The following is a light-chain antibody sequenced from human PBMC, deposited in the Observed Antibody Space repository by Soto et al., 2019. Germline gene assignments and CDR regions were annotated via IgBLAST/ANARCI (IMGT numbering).Light chain of an antibody. CDR1: QSININ. CDR2: GAS. Sequence: EIGMTQSPATLSVSPGERATLSCRASQSININLAWYQQKPGQAPRLLIYGASNRATGIPARFSGSGSGTDFTLTISSLEPEDFAVYYCQQRSNWPTTFGQGTKVDIK. V-gene: IGKV3-11*01. CDR3: QQRSNWPTT. J-gene: IGKJ1*01.